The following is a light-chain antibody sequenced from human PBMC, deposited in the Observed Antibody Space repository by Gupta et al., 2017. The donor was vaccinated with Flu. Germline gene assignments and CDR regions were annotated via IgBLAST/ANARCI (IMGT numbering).Light chain of an antibody. V-gene: IGLV1-40*01. Sequence: QFVLIQPHSASGAPGQRDSISCNGSTTNIGAGYEVHWYQQGPGRAPKRLIFGNNNRPSGVADRFSGSKSGTSASLAIAGLQAEDEADYYCQSYDNSLSGSKVFGGGTKLTVL. CDR2: GNN. CDR3: QSYDNSLSGSKV. CDR1: TTNIGAGYE. J-gene: IGLJ3*02.